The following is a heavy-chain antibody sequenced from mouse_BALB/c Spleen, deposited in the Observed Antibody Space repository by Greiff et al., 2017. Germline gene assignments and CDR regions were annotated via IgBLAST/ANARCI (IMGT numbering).Heavy chain of an antibody. CDR1: GFSLTSYG. CDR3: ARDVDYGNYPFAY. CDR2: IWAGGST. D-gene: IGHD2-1*01. Sequence: VKLVESGPGLVAPSQSLSITCTVSGFSLTSYGVHWVRQPPGKGLEWLGVIWAGGSTNYNSALMSRLSISKDNSKSQVFLKMNSLQTDDTAMYYCARDVDYGNYPFAYWGQGTLVTVSA. V-gene: IGHV2-9*02. J-gene: IGHJ3*01.